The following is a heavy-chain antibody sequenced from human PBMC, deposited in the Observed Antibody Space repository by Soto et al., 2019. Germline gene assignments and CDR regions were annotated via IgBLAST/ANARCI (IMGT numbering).Heavy chain of an antibody. Sequence: QVQLVQSGAEVKKPGSSVKVSCKASGGTFSSYTISWVRQAPGQGLEWMGRIIPIPGIANYAQKFQGRVTITADKSTSTAYLELSSLRSEATAVYYCAMDYCSSTSCYRDYWGQGTLVTVSS. CDR3: AMDYCSSTSCYRDY. CDR1: GGTFSSYT. CDR2: IIPIPGIA. J-gene: IGHJ4*02. D-gene: IGHD2-2*02. V-gene: IGHV1-69*02.